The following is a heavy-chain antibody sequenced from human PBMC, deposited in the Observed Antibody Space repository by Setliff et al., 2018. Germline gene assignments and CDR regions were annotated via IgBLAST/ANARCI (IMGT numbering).Heavy chain of an antibody. CDR3: SRDGVYYAMDV. CDR2: IGGDGITI. V-gene: IGHV3-11*04. CDR1: GFSFSYLY. Sequence: GGSLRLSCAVSGFSFSYLYMSWVRQAPGKGLEWLSKIGGDGITIFYADSVRGRFTISRDNAKNSVFLQMNSLRADDTAVYYCSRDGVYYAMDVWGQGTTVTVSS. J-gene: IGHJ6*02.